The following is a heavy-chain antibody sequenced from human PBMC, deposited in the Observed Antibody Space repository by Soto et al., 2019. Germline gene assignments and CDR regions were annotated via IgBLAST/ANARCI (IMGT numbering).Heavy chain of an antibody. Sequence: SETMSLICTVSGGSISSYYWSWIRQPPGKGLEWIGYIYYSGSTNYNPSLKSRVTISVDTSKNQFSLKLSSVTAADTAVYYCARTTLGDYVDYWGQGTLVTVSS. CDR1: GGSISSYY. D-gene: IGHD3-3*02. CDR2: IYYSGST. CDR3: ARTTLGDYVDY. V-gene: IGHV4-59*01. J-gene: IGHJ4*02.